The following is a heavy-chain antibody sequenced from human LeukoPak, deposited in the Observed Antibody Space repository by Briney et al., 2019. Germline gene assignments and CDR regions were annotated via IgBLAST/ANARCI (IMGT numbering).Heavy chain of an antibody. V-gene: IGHV3-53*01. J-gene: IGHJ4*02. CDR2: IYGGGNI. CDR1: GFTVSSNY. D-gene: IGHD5-24*01. CDR3: ARGAGYNYPYYFDY. Sequence: GGSLRLSCAASGFTVSSNYMNWVRRAPGKGLEWVSVIYGGGNIYYADSVKGRFTISRDNSKNTLYLQMNSLRAEDTAVYYCARGAGYNYPYYFDYWGQGTLVTVSS.